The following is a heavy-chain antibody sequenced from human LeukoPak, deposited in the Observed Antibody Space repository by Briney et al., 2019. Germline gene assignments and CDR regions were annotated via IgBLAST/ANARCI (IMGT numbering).Heavy chain of an antibody. D-gene: IGHD2-21*02. CDR2: IRSKPNNYAT. Sequence: PGGSLKLSCAASGFSFSGAAMHWVRKASGKGLEWVGRIRSKPNNYATAYGASVKGRFTISRDDSKSTVYLQMNSLKTEDTAVYYCSRLYGDCVDDYWGQGTLVTVSS. CDR1: GFSFSGAA. CDR3: SRLYGDCVDDY. V-gene: IGHV3-73*01. J-gene: IGHJ4*02.